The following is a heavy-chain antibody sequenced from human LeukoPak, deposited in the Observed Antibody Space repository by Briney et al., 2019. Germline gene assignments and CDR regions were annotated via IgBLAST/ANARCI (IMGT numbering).Heavy chain of an antibody. CDR1: GYTFTGYY. D-gene: IGHD5-18*01. Sequence: ASVKVSCKASGYTFTGYYMHWVRQAPGQGLEWMGWINPNSDGTNYAQNFQGRVTMTRDTSISTAYMELSRLRSDDTAVYYCARVDTAMVAGGGDYWGQGTLVTVSS. V-gene: IGHV1-2*02. CDR2: INPNSDGT. CDR3: ARVDTAMVAGGGDY. J-gene: IGHJ4*02.